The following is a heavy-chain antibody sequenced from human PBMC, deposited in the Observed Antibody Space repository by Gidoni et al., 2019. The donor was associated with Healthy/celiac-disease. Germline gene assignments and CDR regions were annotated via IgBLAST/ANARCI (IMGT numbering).Heavy chain of an antibody. CDR1: VFTFSSYA. V-gene: IGHV3-23*01. D-gene: IGHD3-9*01. J-gene: IGHJ3*02. Sequence: EVQLLESGGGLVQPGGSLRLSCAASVFTFSSYARSWVRQAPGKGLEWVSAISGSGGSTYYAAAVKGRFTISRDNSNNTLYLQMNSLRAEDTAVYYCAKVFDWFRVGAGVDAFDIWGQGTMVTVSS. CDR2: ISGSGGST. CDR3: AKVFDWFRVGAGVDAFDI.